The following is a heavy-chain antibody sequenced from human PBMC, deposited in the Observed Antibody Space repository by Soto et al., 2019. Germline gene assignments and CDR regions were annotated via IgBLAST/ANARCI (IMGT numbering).Heavy chain of an antibody. Sequence: SETLSLTCTVSGGSISSSSYYWGWIRQPPGKGLEWIGSIYYSGSTYYNPSLKSRVTISVDTSKNQFSLKLSSVTAADTAVYYCARHTRGWMDSYYGMDVWGQRNTVTVSS. CDR3: ARHTRGWMDSYYGMDV. J-gene: IGHJ6*02. V-gene: IGHV4-39*01. D-gene: IGHD6-19*01. CDR2: IYYSGST. CDR1: GGSISSSSYY.